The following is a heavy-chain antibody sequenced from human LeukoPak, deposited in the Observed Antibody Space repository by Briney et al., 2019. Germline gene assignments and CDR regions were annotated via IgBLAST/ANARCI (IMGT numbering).Heavy chain of an antibody. D-gene: IGHD5-24*01. V-gene: IGHV3-21*04. Sequence: GGSLRLSCAASGFTFSSYSMNWVRQAPGKGLEWVSSISSSSSYIYYADSVKGRFTISRDNAKNSLYLQMNSLRAEDTAVYYCATTIGLRYYYYGMDVWGQGTTVTVSS. J-gene: IGHJ6*02. CDR3: ATTIGLRYYYYGMDV. CDR1: GFTFSSYS. CDR2: ISSSSSYI.